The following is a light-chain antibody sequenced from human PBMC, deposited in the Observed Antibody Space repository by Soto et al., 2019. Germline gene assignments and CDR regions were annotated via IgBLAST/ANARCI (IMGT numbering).Light chain of an antibody. V-gene: IGKV3-11*01. CDR3: QQRTNWPPYT. Sequence: EIVLTQSPATLSLSPGERATLSCRASQSINTYLAWYQQRPGQVPRLLTYEASNRATGIPGRFSGSGSGTDFTLTISSLEFEDSAVYYCQQRTNWPPYTFGQGTKLEIK. CDR2: EAS. CDR1: QSINTY. J-gene: IGKJ2*01.